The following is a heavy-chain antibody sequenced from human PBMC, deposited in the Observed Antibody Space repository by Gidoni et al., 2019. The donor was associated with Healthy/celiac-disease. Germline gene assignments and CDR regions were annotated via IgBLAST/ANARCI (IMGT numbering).Heavy chain of an antibody. CDR3: SMGGHCDF. J-gene: IGHJ4*02. Sequence: EVQLVESGGGLVQPGGSLSLSCAASGFSFSSYWMTWVRQAPGKGLEWVANKNQDGNEVNYFDFVKGRFTISRDNAKNSLYLQMNSLRAEDTAVYSCSMGGHCDFWGQGTLVTVSS. CDR1: GFSFSSYW. D-gene: IGHD3-16*01. V-gene: IGHV3-7*01. CDR2: KNQDGNEV.